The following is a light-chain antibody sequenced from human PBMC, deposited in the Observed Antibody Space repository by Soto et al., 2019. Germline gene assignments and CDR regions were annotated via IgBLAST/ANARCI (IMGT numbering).Light chain of an antibody. CDR1: QSISGW. CDR2: DAS. V-gene: IGKV1-5*01. CDR3: KLFNSYSVIA. J-gene: IGKJ2*01. Sequence: DIQMTQSPYTLSPSVGDRVSITCRASQSISGWLAWYQQKPGKAPKLLIYDASSLESGVPSRFSGSGSGTEFSLTIIRLQPDDFATYCCKLFNSYSVIAFGRGTKLEIK.